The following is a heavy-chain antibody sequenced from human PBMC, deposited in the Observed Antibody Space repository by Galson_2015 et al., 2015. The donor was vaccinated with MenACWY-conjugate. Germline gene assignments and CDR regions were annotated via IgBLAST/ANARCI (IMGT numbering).Heavy chain of an antibody. CDR1: GFTVSSNY. Sequence: SLRLSCAASGFTVSSNYMSWVRQAPGKGLEWVSVIYSGGSTYYADSVKGRFTISRDNSKNTLYLQMNSLRAEDTAVYYCARDSKREQWLFRRHTNWYFDLWGRGTLVTVSS. CDR2: IYSGGST. J-gene: IGHJ2*01. V-gene: IGHV3-53*01. CDR3: ARDSKREQWLFRRHTNWYFDL. D-gene: IGHD6-19*01.